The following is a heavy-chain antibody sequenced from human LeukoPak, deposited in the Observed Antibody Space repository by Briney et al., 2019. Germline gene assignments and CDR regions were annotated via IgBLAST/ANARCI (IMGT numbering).Heavy chain of an antibody. J-gene: IGHJ6*02. CDR3: ARDQGLTAPPPYGLDV. CDR1: GGTFSTSA. V-gene: IGHV1-69*04. D-gene: IGHD5-18*01. CDR2: IIPVLNIT. Sequence: ASVQVSCKTSGGTFSTSAITWVRQAPGQGLEWMGRIIPVLNITTYAQRFQGRVTITADTSTSTVYMELSSLRSQETAVYYCARDQGLTAPPPYGLDVWGQGTTVIVSS.